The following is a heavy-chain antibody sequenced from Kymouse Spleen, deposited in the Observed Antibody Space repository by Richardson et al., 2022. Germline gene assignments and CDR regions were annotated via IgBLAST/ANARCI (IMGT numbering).Heavy chain of an antibody. CDR1: GGSISSSSYY. D-gene: IGHD3-10*01. J-gene: IGHJ6*02. Sequence: QLQLQESGPGLVKPSETLSLTCTVSGGSISSSSYYWGWIRQPPGKGLEWIGSIYYSGSTYYNPSLKSRVTISVDTSKNQFSLKLSSVTAADTAVYYCARRFTMVRGVMYYYYGMDVWGQGTTVTVSS. V-gene: IGHV4-39*01. CDR3: ARRFTMVRGVMYYYYGMDV. CDR2: IYYSGST.